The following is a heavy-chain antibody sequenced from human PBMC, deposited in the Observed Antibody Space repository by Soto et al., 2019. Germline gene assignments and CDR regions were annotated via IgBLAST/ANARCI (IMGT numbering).Heavy chain of an antibody. CDR3: ARFPSYCSSTSCYLWFDP. V-gene: IGHV3-11*06. J-gene: IGHJ5*02. CDR1: GFNFSDYY. Sequence: PVGSLRLSCAASGFNFSDYYMSWIRQAPGKGLEWVSYISSSSSYTNYADSVKGRFTISRDNAKNSLYLQMNSLRAEDTAVYYCARFPSYCSSTSCYLWFDPWGQGTLVTVSS. CDR2: ISSSSSYT. D-gene: IGHD2-2*01.